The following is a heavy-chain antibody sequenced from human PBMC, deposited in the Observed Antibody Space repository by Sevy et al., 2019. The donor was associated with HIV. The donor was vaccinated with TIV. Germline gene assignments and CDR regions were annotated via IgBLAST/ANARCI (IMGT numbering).Heavy chain of an antibody. V-gene: IGHV3-23*01. Sequence: GGSLRLSCAASGFTFSNYAMNWVRQAPGKGLEWVSSISGSGGTTYYADSVEGRFTISRDKSKNTLYLQMHSLRTKGTAVYYCSKVLARGVAVAGSAWGMDVWGQGTTVTVSS. CDR1: GFTFSNYA. CDR2: ISGSGGTT. D-gene: IGHD6-19*01. CDR3: SKVLARGVAVAGSAWGMDV. J-gene: IGHJ6*02.